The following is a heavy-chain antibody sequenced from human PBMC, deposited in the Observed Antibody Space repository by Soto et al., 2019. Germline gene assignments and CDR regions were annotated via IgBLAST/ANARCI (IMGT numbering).Heavy chain of an antibody. CDR2: ISYDGSNK. CDR1: RFTFSRYA. J-gene: IGHJ4*02. Sequence: QGQLVESGGGVVQPGRSLRLCCAASRFTFSRYAMHWVRQAPGKGLEWVSFISYDGSNKYYADSVKGRFTISRDNSKNTLYLQMNSLRAEDTAVYYCARDRSMIVVVPGYWGQGTLVTVSS. V-gene: IGHV3-30-3*01. CDR3: ARDRSMIVVVPGY. D-gene: IGHD3-22*01.